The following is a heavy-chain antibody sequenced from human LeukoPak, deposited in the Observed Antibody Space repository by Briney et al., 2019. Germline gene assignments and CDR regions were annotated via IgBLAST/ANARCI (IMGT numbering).Heavy chain of an antibody. Sequence: GASVKVSCKASGYIFTTYYIHWVRHAPGQGLEWMGVINPGGGSTSYAPKLQGRDTMTRDTSASTVYMELSSLTSEDTAVYYCARGTLANRYYFDYWGQGTLVTVSS. CDR1: GYIFTTYY. J-gene: IGHJ4*02. V-gene: IGHV1-46*04. D-gene: IGHD1-14*01. CDR2: INPGGGST. CDR3: ARGTLANRYYFDY.